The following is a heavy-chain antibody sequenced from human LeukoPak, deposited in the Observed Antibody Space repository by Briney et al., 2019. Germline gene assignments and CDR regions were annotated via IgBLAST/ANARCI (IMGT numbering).Heavy chain of an antibody. CDR1: GFTVSSNY. V-gene: IGHV3-53*04. J-gene: IGHJ4*02. Sequence: GGSLRLSCAASGFTVSSNYMSWVRQAPGKGLEWVSVIYSGGSTYYADSVKGRFTISRHNSKNTLYLQMNGLRAEDTAVYYCARDLRSGSEDYWGQGTLVTVSS. D-gene: IGHD1-26*01. CDR3: ARDLRSGSEDY. CDR2: IYSGGST.